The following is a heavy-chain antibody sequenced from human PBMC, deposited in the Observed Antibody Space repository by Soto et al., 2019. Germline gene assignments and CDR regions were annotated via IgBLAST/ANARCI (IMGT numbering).Heavy chain of an antibody. CDR3: ARARKLADIVVVVAARGAFDP. Sequence: QVQLQQWGAGLLKPSETLSLTCAVYGGSFSGYYWSWIRQPPGKGLEWIGEINHSGSTNYNPSLKSRVTISVDTSKNQFSLKMSSVTAAETAVYYCARARKLADIVVVVAARGAFDPWGQGTLVTVSS. CDR1: GGSFSGYY. CDR2: INHSGST. D-gene: IGHD2-15*01. J-gene: IGHJ5*02. V-gene: IGHV4-34*01.